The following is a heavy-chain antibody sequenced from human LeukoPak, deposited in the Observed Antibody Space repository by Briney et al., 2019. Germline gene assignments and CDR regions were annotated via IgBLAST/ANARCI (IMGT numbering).Heavy chain of an antibody. CDR1: GGSISSSSYY. CDR3: ARGRYCNSTNCPYVGGYYYMDV. Sequence: PSETLSLTCTVSGGSISSSSYYWGWIRQPPGKGLEWIGSIYYSGSTYYNPSLKSRVTISVDTSKNQFSLKLSSVTAADTAVYYCARGRYCNSTNCPYVGGYYYMDVWGKGTTVIVSS. J-gene: IGHJ6*03. D-gene: IGHD2-2*01. V-gene: IGHV4-39*01. CDR2: IYYSGST.